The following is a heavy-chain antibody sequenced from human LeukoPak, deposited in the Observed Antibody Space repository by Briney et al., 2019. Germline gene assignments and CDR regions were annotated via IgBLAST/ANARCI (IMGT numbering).Heavy chain of an antibody. D-gene: IGHD2-8*01. J-gene: IGHJ5*02. CDR1: GGSISSYY. CDR3: ARGFCTSAACYPGGVWFDP. CDR2: IYYSGST. V-gene: IGHV4-59*01. Sequence: PSETLSLTCTVSGGSISSYYWSWVRQPPGKGLEWIGYIYYSGSTNYNPSLKSRVTISVDTSKNQFSLKLSSVTAADTAMYYCARGFCTSAACYPGGVWFDPWGQGILVTVSS.